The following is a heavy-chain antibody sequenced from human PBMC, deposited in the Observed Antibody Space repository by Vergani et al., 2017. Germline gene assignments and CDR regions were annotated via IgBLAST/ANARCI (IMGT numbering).Heavy chain of an antibody. CDR2: IYYSGST. Sequence: QVQLQESGPGLVKPSETLSLTCTVSGGSISSYYWSWIRQPPGKGLEWIGYIYYSGSTNYNPSLKSRVTLSVDTSKNQFSQKLSSVTAADTAVYYCARDVWPTGAAAAKGYMDVWGKGTTVTVSS. CDR1: GGSISSYY. V-gene: IGHV4-59*01. CDR3: ARDVWPTGAAAAKGYMDV. D-gene: IGHD6-13*01. J-gene: IGHJ6*03.